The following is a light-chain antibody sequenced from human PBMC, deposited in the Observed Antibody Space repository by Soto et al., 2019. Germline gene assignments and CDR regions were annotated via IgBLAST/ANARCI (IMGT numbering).Light chain of an antibody. V-gene: IGKV3-20*01. CDR1: QSVSSSY. CDR3: QQYGSSSWT. Sequence: EIVLSQSPGTLSLSPGQRATLSCRASQSVSSSYLAWYQQKFGQAPRLLIDGASSRATGIPDRFSGSGSGTDFTLTISRLEPEDFAVYYCQQYGSSSWTFGQGTKV. J-gene: IGKJ1*01. CDR2: GAS.